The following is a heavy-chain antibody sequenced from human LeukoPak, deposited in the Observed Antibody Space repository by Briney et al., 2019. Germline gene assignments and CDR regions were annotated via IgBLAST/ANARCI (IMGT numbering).Heavy chain of an antibody. Sequence: SVKVSCKASGGTFSRYAISWVRQSPGQGLEWMGGIIPIFGTANYAQKFQGRVTITADESTSTAYMELSSLRSEDTAVYCCARDALPSSSWEKFDYWGQGTLVTVSS. CDR2: IIPIFGTA. CDR1: GGTFSRYA. CDR3: ARDALPSSSWEKFDY. V-gene: IGHV1-69*13. D-gene: IGHD6-13*01. J-gene: IGHJ4*02.